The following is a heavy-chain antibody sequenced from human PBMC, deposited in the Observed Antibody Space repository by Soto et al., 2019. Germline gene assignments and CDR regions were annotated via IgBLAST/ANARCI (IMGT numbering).Heavy chain of an antibody. CDR2: IWYDGSNK. CDR1: GFTFSSYG. Sequence: ESGGGVVQPGRSLRLSCAASGFTFSSYGMHWVRQAPGKGLEWVAVIWYDGSNKYYADSVKGRFTISRDNSKNTLYLQMNSLRAEDTAVYYCARDPGNCGGDCYQDYWGQGTLVTVSS. CDR3: ARDPGNCGGDCYQDY. D-gene: IGHD2-21*02. J-gene: IGHJ4*02. V-gene: IGHV3-33*01.